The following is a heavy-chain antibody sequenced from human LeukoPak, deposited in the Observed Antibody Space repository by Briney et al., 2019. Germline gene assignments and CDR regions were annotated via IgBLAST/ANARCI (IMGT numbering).Heavy chain of an antibody. CDR2: IYYSGST. Sequence: PSETLSLTCTVSGGSISSSSYYWGWIRQPPGKGLEWIGSIYYSGSTYYNPSLKSRVTISVDTSKNQFSLKLSSVTAADTAVYYCARRSSYGLGNSGLDYWGQGTLVTVSS. CDR1: GGSISSSSYY. D-gene: IGHD4-23*01. V-gene: IGHV4-39*01. CDR3: ARRSSYGLGNSGLDY. J-gene: IGHJ4*02.